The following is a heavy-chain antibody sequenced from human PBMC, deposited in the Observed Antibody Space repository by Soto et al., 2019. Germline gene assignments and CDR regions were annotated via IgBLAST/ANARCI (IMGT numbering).Heavy chain of an antibody. J-gene: IGHJ4*02. Sequence: GGSLRLSCAASGFTFSSYGMHWVRQAPGKGLEWVAVISYDGSNKYYADSVKGRFTISRDNSKNTLYLQMNSLRAEDTAVYYCARNIRGDPFDYWGQGTLVTVSS. CDR3: ARNIRGDPFDY. V-gene: IGHV3-30*03. D-gene: IGHD2-21*02. CDR2: ISYDGSNK. CDR1: GFTFSSYG.